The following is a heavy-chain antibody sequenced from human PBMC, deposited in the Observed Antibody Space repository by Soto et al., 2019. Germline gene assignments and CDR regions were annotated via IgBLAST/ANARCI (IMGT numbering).Heavy chain of an antibody. V-gene: IGHV4-4*02. J-gene: IGHJ6*02. CDR2: IYHSGST. CDR3: VRTYCSSTSCFYYYYYGMDV. CDR1: GGSISSSNW. Sequence: QVQLQESGPGLVKPSGTLSLTCAVSGGSISSSNWWSWVRQPPGKGLERIGEIYHSGSTNYNPSLKIRVLLAADKPMIHSSLRTSSVTAAEPDVYYCVRTYCSSTSCFYYYYYGMDVWGQGTTVTASS. D-gene: IGHD2-2*01.